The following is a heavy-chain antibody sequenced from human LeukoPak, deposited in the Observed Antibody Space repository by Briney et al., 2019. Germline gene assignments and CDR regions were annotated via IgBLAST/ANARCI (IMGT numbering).Heavy chain of an antibody. V-gene: IGHV3-7*01. CDR3: ARDSEKSSSFAFDI. D-gene: IGHD6-13*01. CDR2: INLDGSEK. CDR1: GFTFSNYW. Sequence: GGSLRLSCAASGFTFSNYWMAWVRQAPGKGLEWVASINLDGSEKDYVDSLKGRCTISRDDAKNSLYLQVNTLRAEDTAVYYCARDSEKSSSFAFDIWGQGTVVTVSS. J-gene: IGHJ3*02.